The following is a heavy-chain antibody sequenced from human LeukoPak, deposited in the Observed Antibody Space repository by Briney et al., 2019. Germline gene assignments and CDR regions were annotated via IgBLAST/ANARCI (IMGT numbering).Heavy chain of an antibody. Sequence: SETLSLTCTVSGGSISSYYWSWIRQPPGKGLEWIGYIYYSGSTNYNPSLKSRVTISVDTSKNQFSLKLSSVTAADTAVYYCASQYYDFWSGNTGWFDPRGQGTLVTVSS. V-gene: IGHV4-59*08. D-gene: IGHD3-3*01. CDR1: GGSISSYY. CDR3: ASQYYDFWSGNTGWFDP. CDR2: IYYSGST. J-gene: IGHJ5*02.